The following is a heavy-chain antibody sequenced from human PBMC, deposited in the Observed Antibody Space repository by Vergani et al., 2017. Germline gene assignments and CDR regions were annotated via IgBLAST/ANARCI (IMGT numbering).Heavy chain of an antibody. CDR3: VKDHPVFDE. J-gene: IGHJ4*02. CDR1: GFTFSSYA. V-gene: IGHV3-30-3*01. CDR2: ISYDGSNK. Sequence: QVQLVESGGGVVQPGRSLRLSCAASGFTFSSYAMHWVRRAPGKGLEWVAVISYDGSNKYYADSVKGRFTISRDISKNTLYLEMNSLSAEDTALYHCVKDHPVFDEWGRGTLVSVS.